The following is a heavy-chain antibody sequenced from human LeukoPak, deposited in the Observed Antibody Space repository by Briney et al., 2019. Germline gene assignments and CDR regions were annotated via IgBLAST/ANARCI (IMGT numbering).Heavy chain of an antibody. CDR2: INSDGSSI. J-gene: IGHJ4*02. CDR1: GFTFSSYW. V-gene: IGHV3-74*01. CDR3: TTDHSPLDY. Sequence: QPGGSLRLSCAASGFTFSSYWMHWVRQAPGKGLVWVSRINSDGSSISYADSVKGRFTISRDNAKNTLYLQMNSLKTEDTAVYYCTTDHSPLDYWGQGTLVTVSS.